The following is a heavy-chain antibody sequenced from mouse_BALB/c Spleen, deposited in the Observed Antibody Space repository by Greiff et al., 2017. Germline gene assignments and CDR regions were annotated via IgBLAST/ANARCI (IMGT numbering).Heavy chain of an antibody. D-gene: IGHD2-4*01. Sequence: EVKLVESGGDLVKPGGSLKLSCAASGFTFSSYGMSWVRQTPDKRLEWVATISSGGSYTYYPDSVKGRFTISRDNAKNTLYLQMSSLKSEDTAMYYCARHGITGYAMDYWGQGTSVTVSS. CDR1: GFTFSSYG. V-gene: IGHV5-6*01. CDR2: ISSGGSYT. J-gene: IGHJ4*01. CDR3: ARHGITGYAMDY.